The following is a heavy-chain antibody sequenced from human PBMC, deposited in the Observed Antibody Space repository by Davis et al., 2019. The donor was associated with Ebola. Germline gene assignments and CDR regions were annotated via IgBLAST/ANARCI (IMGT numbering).Heavy chain of an antibody. J-gene: IGHJ4*02. CDR2: ISSGSSTI. V-gene: IGHV3-48*04. CDR1: GFTFSTYT. CDR3: ARELVVYAITSYGGWYSSGADY. D-gene: IGHD2-8*02. Sequence: PGGSLRLSCAASGFTFSTYTMNWVRQAPGKGLEWISYISSGSSTIYYADSVRGRFTISRDNAKNSLYLQMNSLRAEDTAVYYCARELVVYAITSYGGWYSSGADYWGQGTLVTVSS.